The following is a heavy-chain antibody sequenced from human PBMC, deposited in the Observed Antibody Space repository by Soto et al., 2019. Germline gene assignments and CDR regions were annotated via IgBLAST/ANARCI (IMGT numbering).Heavy chain of an antibody. CDR2: IAVGSGYT. V-gene: IGHV1-58*01. J-gene: IGHJ4*02. D-gene: IGHD2-8*01. Sequence: SVKVSCQASGFTFTSSAFQWVRQARGQRLEWIGWIAVGSGYTNYAQRFQDRVTLTRDMSTATTYMELSRLTSEDTAIYYCAADATAWQQMVPSDYWGQGTLVTVSS. CDR3: AADATAWQQMVPSDY. CDR1: GFTFTSSA.